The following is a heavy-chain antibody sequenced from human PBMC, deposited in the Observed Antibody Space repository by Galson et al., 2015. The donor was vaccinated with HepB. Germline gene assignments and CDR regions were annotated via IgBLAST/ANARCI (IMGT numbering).Heavy chain of an antibody. CDR2: IYYSGSS. Sequence: SETLSLTCTVSGGSISSSSYYWGWIRQPPGKGLEWIGSIYYSGSSYYNPSPKSRVTISVDTSKNQFSLKLSAVTAADTAVYYCARLYEVPAAHRWFDPWGQGTLVTVSS. J-gene: IGHJ5*02. D-gene: IGHD2-2*01. V-gene: IGHV4-39*01. CDR1: GGSISSSSYY. CDR3: ARLYEVPAAHRWFDP.